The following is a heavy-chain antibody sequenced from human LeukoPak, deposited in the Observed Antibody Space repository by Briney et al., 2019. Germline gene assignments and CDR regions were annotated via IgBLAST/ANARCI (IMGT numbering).Heavy chain of an antibody. V-gene: IGHV3-23*01. Sequence: GGSLRLSCLTSGFTLSTNAMSWVRQAPGKGLEWISSISGSGASTYYADSVKGRFTISRDDSRNTLYLQMNSLRGDDTAVYYCAKDVGKWESLHFFDYWGQGTLVTVSS. CDR3: AKDVGKWESLHFFDY. D-gene: IGHD1-26*01. J-gene: IGHJ4*02. CDR1: GFTLSTNA. CDR2: ISGSGAST.